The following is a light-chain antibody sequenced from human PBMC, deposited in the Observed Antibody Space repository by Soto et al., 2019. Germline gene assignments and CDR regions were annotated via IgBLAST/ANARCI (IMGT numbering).Light chain of an antibody. CDR1: ESVFYSSNNRNY. CDR3: QHSYSTPQT. CDR2: WAS. V-gene: IGKV4-1*01. J-gene: IGKJ1*01. Sequence: DIVMTQSPDSLAVSLGETAAINCKSSESVFYSSNNRNYLAWYQQRPGQPPKLLINWASARESGVPARFTGSGSGTDFTLTIAGLQAEDVATYYCQHSYSTPQTFGQGTKVDIK.